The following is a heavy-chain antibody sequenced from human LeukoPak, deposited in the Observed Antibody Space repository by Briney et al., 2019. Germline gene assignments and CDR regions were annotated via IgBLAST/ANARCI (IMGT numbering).Heavy chain of an antibody. J-gene: IGHJ4*02. CDR2: INNSGST. D-gene: IGHD2-8*01. CDR3: ARAFGAYCTNGVCYHFDY. Sequence: SETLSLTCAVSGGSFSGYYWSWIRQPPGKGLEWIGEINNSGSTNYNPSLKSRVTISVDTSKNQFSLKLSSVTAADTAVYYCARAFGAYCTNGVCYHFDYWGQGTLVTVSS. V-gene: IGHV4-34*01. CDR1: GGSFSGYY.